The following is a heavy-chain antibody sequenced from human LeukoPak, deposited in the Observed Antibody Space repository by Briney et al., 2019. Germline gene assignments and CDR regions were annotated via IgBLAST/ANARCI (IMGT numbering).Heavy chain of an antibody. CDR3: AKDTLIIAAAGSYSDY. Sequence: GGSLRLSCAASGFTFSIYAMSWVHQAPGKGLEWLSGISGNSGSTYYADSVKGRFTISRDNSKNTLYLQMNSLRAEDTAVYYCAKDTLIIAAAGSYSDYWGQGTLVIVSS. J-gene: IGHJ4*02. CDR1: GFTFSIYA. D-gene: IGHD6-13*01. CDR2: ISGNSGST. V-gene: IGHV3-23*01.